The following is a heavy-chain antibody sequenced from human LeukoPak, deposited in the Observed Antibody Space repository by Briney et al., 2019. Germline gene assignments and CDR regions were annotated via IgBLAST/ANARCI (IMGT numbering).Heavy chain of an antibody. CDR3: ARDEWGDAFDS. CDR2: ISSSSSYI. V-gene: IGHV3-21*01. D-gene: IGHD1-26*01. CDR1: GFTFSSYS. J-gene: IGHJ3*02. Sequence: PGGSLRLSCAASGFTFSSYSMNWVRQAPGKGLEWVASISSSSSYIHSADSVRGRFTITRDNAKNSLFMEMNSLRSEDTAVHYCARDEWGDAFDSWGQGTMVTVFS.